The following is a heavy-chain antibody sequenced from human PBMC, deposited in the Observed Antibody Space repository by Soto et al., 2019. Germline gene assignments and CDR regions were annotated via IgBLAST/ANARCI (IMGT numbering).Heavy chain of an antibody. D-gene: IGHD6-13*01. Sequence: PGGSLRLSCSASGFTFRSYAMHWVRQAPGKGLEYVSAISGNGDSTYYADSVKDRFTISRDNSKNTLYLQMSSLRPEDTAVYYCVKEGTIAAAIIYFDYWGQGTLVTVSS. J-gene: IGHJ4*02. V-gene: IGHV3-64D*06. CDR2: ISGNGDST. CDR3: VKEGTIAAAIIYFDY. CDR1: GFTFRSYA.